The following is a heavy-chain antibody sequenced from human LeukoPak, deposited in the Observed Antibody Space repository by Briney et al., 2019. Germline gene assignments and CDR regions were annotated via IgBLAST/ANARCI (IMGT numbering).Heavy chain of an antibody. Sequence: GGSLRLSCAASGFTFSSYAMTWVRQAPGKGLEWVSAISNSGGSTYYADSVKGRFTISRDNSKNTVDLQMNNLRVEDTAVYYCARGRPGYYYDYWGQGTLVTVSS. CDR2: ISNSGGST. V-gene: IGHV3-23*01. CDR3: ARGRPGYYYDY. D-gene: IGHD3-16*01. J-gene: IGHJ1*01. CDR1: GFTFSSYA.